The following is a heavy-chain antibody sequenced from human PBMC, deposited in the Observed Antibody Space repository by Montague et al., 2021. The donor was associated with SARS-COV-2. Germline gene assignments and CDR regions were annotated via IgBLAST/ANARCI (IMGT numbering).Heavy chain of an antibody. CDR3: ARRIVTYYWYFDL. Sequence: SETLSLTCTVSNASFDNYYWSWVRQSPGKGLEYIGYIHYSGRTNYNPSLRSRVTISIGTSKNQFSLKLMSVTAAETAIYFCARRIVTYYWYFDLWGRGTPVTVSS. D-gene: IGHD2-15*01. V-gene: IGHV4-59*01. J-gene: IGHJ2*01. CDR1: NASFDNYY. CDR2: IHYSGRT.